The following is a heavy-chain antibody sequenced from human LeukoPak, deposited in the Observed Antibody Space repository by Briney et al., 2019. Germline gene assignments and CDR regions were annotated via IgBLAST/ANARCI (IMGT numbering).Heavy chain of an antibody. CDR3: ASHYGSGFDY. V-gene: IGHV4-59*01. J-gene: IGHJ4*02. CDR1: GGFISSYY. D-gene: IGHD3-10*01. Sequence: SETLSLTCTVSGGFISSYYWSWIRQPPGKGLEWIGYIYYSGSTNYNPSLKSRVTISIDTSKNQFSLKLSSVTAADTAMYYCASHYGSGFDYWGQGTLVTVSS. CDR2: IYYSGST.